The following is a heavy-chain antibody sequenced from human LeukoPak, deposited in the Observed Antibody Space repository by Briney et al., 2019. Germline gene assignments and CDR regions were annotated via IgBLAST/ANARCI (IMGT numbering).Heavy chain of an antibody. CDR1: GFTFSSYE. CDR3: ARARAYGSGSYFDY. Sequence: PGGSLRLSCAASGFTFSSYEMNWVRQAPGKGREWVSYISSSGSTIYYADSVKGRFAISRDNAKNSLYLQMNSLRAEDTAVYYSARARAYGSGSYFDYWGQGTLVTVSS. D-gene: IGHD3-10*01. J-gene: IGHJ4*02. CDR2: ISSSGSTI. V-gene: IGHV3-48*03.